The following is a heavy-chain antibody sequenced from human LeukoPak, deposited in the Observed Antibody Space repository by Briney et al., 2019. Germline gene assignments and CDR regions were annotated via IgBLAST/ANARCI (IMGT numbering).Heavy chain of an antibody. Sequence: GGSLRLSCAASGFTFSSYGMSWVRQAPGKGLEWVSYIRSSSSTIYYADSVKGRFTISRDNAKNSLYLQMNSLRAEDTAVYHCARAKRNGFDIWGQGTMVTVSS. CDR3: ARAKRNGFDI. CDR1: GFTFSSYG. J-gene: IGHJ3*02. V-gene: IGHV3-48*01. CDR2: IRSSSSTI.